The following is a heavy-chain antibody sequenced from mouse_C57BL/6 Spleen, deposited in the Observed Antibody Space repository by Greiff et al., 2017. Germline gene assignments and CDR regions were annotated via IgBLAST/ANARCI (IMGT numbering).Heavy chain of an antibody. D-gene: IGHD1-1*01. CDR1: GYTFTSYW. Sequence: QVQLQQPGAELVMPGASVKLSCKASGYTFTSYWMHWVKQRPGQGLEWIGEIDPSDSYTNYNQKFKGKSTLTVDKSSSTAYMQLSSLTSEDSAVYYCASSPFYYGSSYWYFDVWGTGTTVTVSS. V-gene: IGHV1-69*01. J-gene: IGHJ1*03. CDR2: IDPSDSYT. CDR3: ASSPFYYGSSYWYFDV.